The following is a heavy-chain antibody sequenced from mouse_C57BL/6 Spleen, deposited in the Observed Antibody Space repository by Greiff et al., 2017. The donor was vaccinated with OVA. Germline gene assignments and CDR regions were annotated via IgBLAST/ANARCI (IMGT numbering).Heavy chain of an antibody. D-gene: IGHD2-5*01. Sequence: VQLQQSGAELVRPGSSVKLSCKASGYTFTSYWMHWVKQRPIQGLEWIGNIDPSDSETHYNQKFKDKATLTVDKSSSTAYMQLSSLTSEDSAVYYCARESNYGDAMDYWGQGTSVTVSS. CDR1: GYTFTSYW. CDR3: ARESNYGDAMDY. J-gene: IGHJ4*01. V-gene: IGHV1-52*01. CDR2: IDPSDSET.